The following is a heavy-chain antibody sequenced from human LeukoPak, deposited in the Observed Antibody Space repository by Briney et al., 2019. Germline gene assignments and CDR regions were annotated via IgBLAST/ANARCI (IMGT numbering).Heavy chain of an antibody. CDR2: ISGSGGST. Sequence: GGSLRLSCAASGFTFSSYAMSWVRQAPGKGLEWVSAISGSGGSTYYTDSVKGRFTISRDNSKNTLWLQMNSLRAEDTAVYYCARGMSGSYDYWGQGTLVTVSS. CDR1: GFTFSSYA. V-gene: IGHV3-23*01. D-gene: IGHD1-26*01. J-gene: IGHJ4*02. CDR3: ARGMSGSYDY.